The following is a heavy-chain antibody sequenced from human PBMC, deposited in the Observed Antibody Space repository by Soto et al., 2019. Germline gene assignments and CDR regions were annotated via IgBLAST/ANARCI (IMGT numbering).Heavy chain of an antibody. Sequence: GGSLRLSCAASGFTFSSYWMHWVRQAPGKGLVWVSRINSDGSSTSYADSVKGRFTISRDNAKNTLYLQMNSLRAEDTAVYYCARDYCSGGSCYAGYFQHWGQGTLVTVSS. D-gene: IGHD2-15*01. V-gene: IGHV3-74*01. CDR3: ARDYCSGGSCYAGYFQH. J-gene: IGHJ1*01. CDR2: INSDGSST. CDR1: GFTFSSYW.